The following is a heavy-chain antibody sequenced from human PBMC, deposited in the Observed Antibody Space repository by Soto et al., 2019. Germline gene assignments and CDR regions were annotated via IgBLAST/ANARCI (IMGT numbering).Heavy chain of an antibody. CDR1: GGSIISGGYS. CDR3: AREDSGAFFDF. D-gene: IGHD2-15*01. CDR2: IYSGTT. J-gene: IGHJ4*02. Sequence: KPSETRSLTCAVSGGSIISGGYSWSWIRQPPGKGLEWIGYIYSGTTHYNPSLESRVTIAMDRSKNQVSLSLKSVTAADTAVYYCAREDSGAFFDFWGQGTLVTVSS. V-gene: IGHV4-30-2*01.